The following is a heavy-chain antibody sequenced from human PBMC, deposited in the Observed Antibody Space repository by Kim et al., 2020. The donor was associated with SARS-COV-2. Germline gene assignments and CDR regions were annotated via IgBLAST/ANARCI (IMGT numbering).Heavy chain of an antibody. D-gene: IGHD2-2*01. V-gene: IGHV3-30*18. CDR2: ISYDGSNK. Sequence: GGSLRLSCAASGFTFSSYGMHWVRQAPGKGLEWVAVISYDGSNKYYADSVKGRFTISRDNSKNTLYLQMNSLRAEDTAVYYCAKGKYPRIYYYYGMDVWGQGTTVTVSS. J-gene: IGHJ6*02. CDR1: GFTFSSYG. CDR3: AKGKYPRIYYYYGMDV.